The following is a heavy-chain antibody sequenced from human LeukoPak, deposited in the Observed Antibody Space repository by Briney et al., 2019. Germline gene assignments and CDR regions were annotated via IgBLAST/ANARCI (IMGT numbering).Heavy chain of an antibody. V-gene: IGHV1-2*02. Sequence: ASVKVSCKASGYTFTGYYMHWVRQAPGQGLEWMGWINPSSGGTNYAQKFQGRVTMTRDTSISTAYMELSRLRSDDTAVYYCARDHADYDFWSGYLHFDYWGQGTLVTVSS. CDR1: GYTFTGYY. J-gene: IGHJ4*02. D-gene: IGHD3-3*01. CDR2: INPSSGGT. CDR3: ARDHADYDFWSGYLHFDY.